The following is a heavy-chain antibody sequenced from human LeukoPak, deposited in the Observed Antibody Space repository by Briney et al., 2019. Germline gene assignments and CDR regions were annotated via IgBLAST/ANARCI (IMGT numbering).Heavy chain of an antibody. J-gene: IGHJ4*02. CDR3: AREGIEGYCSSTSCYSIDY. CDR1: GGSISSSSYH. Sequence: SETLSLTCTVSGGSISSSSYHWGWIRQPPGKGLEWIGSIYYSGSTYYNPSLKSRVSISVDTSKNQFSLKLSSVTAADTAVYYCAREGIEGYCSSTSCYSIDYWGQGTLVTVSS. CDR2: IYYSGST. V-gene: IGHV4-39*02. D-gene: IGHD2-2*01.